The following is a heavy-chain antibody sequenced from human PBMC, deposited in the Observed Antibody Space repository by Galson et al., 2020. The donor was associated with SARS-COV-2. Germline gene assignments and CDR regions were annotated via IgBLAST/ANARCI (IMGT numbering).Heavy chain of an antibody. Sequence: SQTSETLSLTCAVSGGSFSGYYWSWIRQPPGKGLEWIGESHPTGSINYNPSLKSRVTISPDTSKNQFSLRLRSVTAADTAMYFCARGSRDVTMILMIATTASYYFDFWGQGSLVTVSS. CDR3: ARGSRDVTMILMIATTASYYFDF. V-gene: IGHV4-34*01. CDR2: SHPTGSI. J-gene: IGHJ4*02. D-gene: IGHD3-22*01. CDR1: GGSFSGYY.